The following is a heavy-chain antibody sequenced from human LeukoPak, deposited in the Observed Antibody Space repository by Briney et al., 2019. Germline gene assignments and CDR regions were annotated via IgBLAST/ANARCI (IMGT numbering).Heavy chain of an antibody. CDR2: IDTSSSTM. CDR1: AFTFSDYS. CDR3: AREDDSWGPNNLDL. D-gene: IGHD7-27*01. J-gene: IGHJ3*01. Sequence: PGGSLRLSCAASAFTFSDYSMNWVRQAPGKGLEWISYIDTSSSTMYYADSVMGRFTISRDNAKESLYLQMNGLRDEDTAVYYCAREDDSWGPNNLDLWGQGTMVTVSS. V-gene: IGHV3-48*02.